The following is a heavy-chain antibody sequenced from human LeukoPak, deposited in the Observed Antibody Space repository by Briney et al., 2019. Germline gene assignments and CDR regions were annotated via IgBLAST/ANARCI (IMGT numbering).Heavy chain of an antibody. Sequence: ASVKVSCTASGYTFTGYYMHWVRQAPGQGLEWIGWINPNSGGTNYAQKFQGRVTMTRDTSISTAYMELSRLRSDDTAVYYCARAELYYYDSRTFDYWGQGTLVTVSS. J-gene: IGHJ4*02. D-gene: IGHD3-22*01. CDR3: ARAELYYYDSRTFDY. CDR2: INPNSGGT. V-gene: IGHV1-2*02. CDR1: GYTFTGYY.